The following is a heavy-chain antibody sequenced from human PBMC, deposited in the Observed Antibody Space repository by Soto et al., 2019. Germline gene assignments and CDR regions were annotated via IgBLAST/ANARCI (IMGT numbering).Heavy chain of an antibody. CDR3: ASDSLKGPKRELTGGGMDV. CDR1: GFTFSDYY. Sequence: QVQLVESGGGFVKPGGSLRLSCAASGFTFSDYYMSWIRQAPGKGLEWVSYISSSGNTIYYEDSVKGRVTISRDNAKNSMYLQTTSLRAEDTAVYYCASDSLKGPKRELTGGGMDVWGQGTTVTVSS. V-gene: IGHV3-11*01. CDR2: ISSSGNTI. D-gene: IGHD7-27*01. J-gene: IGHJ6*02.